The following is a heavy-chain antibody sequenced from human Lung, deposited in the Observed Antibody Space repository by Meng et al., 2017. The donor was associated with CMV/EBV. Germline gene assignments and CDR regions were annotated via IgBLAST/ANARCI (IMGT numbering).Heavy chain of an antibody. J-gene: IGHJ4*02. D-gene: IGHD3-10*01. CDR1: GGSFSTYY. CDR3: ARGYGPEGY. V-gene: IGHV4-34*01. Sequence: TVSRNCAVYGGSFSTYYWGWIRQPPGKGLEWIGEINHSGSTNYNPSRKSRVAISVDTSKNQFSLKLRSVTAADTAVYYCARGYGPEGYWGQGTLVTVSS. CDR2: INHSGST.